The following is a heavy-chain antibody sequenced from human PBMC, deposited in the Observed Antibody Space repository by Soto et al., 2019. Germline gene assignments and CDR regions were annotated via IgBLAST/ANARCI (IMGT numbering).Heavy chain of an antibody. CDR1: GGSVSSGSYY. Sequence: QVQLQESGPGLVKPSETLSLTCTVSGGSVSSGSYYWSWIRQPPGKGLEWIGYIYYSGSTNYNPSLKSRVTISVDTSKNQFSLKLSSVTAADTAVYYCASAYCGGDCYSISEDYWGQGTLVTVSS. D-gene: IGHD2-21*02. J-gene: IGHJ4*02. CDR2: IYYSGST. V-gene: IGHV4-61*01. CDR3: ASAYCGGDCYSISEDY.